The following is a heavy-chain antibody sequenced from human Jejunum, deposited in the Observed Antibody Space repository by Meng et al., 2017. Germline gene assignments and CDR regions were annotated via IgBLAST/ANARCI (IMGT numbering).Heavy chain of an antibody. CDR2: ISGSDVNT. D-gene: IGHD3/OR15-3a*01. CDR3: ARAGYDFWTGYSDY. J-gene: IGHJ4*02. Sequence: EVQLLESGGGLVQPGGSLRLSCLASGFTFSNYAMSWVRQAPGKGLEWVSSISGSDVNTYYTDSVKGRFTISRDNAKNTVYLQMNSLRAEDTAVYYCARAGYDFWTGYSDYWGEGTLVTVSS. V-gene: IGHV3-23*01. CDR1: GFTFSNYA.